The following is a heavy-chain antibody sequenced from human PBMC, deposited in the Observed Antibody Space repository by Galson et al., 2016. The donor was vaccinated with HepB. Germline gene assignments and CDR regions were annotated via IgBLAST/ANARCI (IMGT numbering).Heavy chain of an antibody. CDR2: LSHDGVTK. CDR1: GFTFRSYP. CDR3: AREWELGGYFDY. V-gene: IGHV3-30-3*01. D-gene: IGHD1-26*01. J-gene: IGHJ4*02. Sequence: SLRLSCAASGFTFRSYPMHWVRQAPGKGLEWVAVLSHDGVTKFYADSVRARFTISRDKSKTTVYLQMDGLSAEDTAVYYCAREWELGGYFDYWGQGTLVTVPP.